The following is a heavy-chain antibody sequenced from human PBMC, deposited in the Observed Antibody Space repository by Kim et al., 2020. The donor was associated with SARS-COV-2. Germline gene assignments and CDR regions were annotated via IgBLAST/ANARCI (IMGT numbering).Heavy chain of an antibody. CDR1: GGSLSGNY. Sequence: SETLSLTCGVFGGSLSGNYWSWIRQTPGKGLEWIGEVNHSGFTNYNPALKRRVTVSVDPSKNQFSLKLTSVTATDTAVYYCARRNSDGYVYFDFWGQVTRVTVSS. J-gene: IGHJ4*02. CDR3: ARRNSDGYVYFDF. D-gene: IGHD3-16*01. CDR2: VNHSGFT. V-gene: IGHV4-34*01.